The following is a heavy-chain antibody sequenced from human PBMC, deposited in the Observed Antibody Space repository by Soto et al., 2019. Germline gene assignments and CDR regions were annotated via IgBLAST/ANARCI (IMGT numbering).Heavy chain of an antibody. D-gene: IGHD3-3*01. CDR2: INPSGST. V-gene: IGHV4-34*02. Sequence: QVQLQQWGAGLLKPSETLSLTCAVYGGSFSGYYWSWIRQSPGQGLEWFGEINPSGSTNYNPSLKSRVTISVDTSKNQFSLNLNSVTAADTAVYYWARSTRLRSAYFVEVWGRGTLVTVSS. J-gene: IGHJ2*01. CDR1: GGSFSGYY. CDR3: ARSTRLRSAYFVEV.